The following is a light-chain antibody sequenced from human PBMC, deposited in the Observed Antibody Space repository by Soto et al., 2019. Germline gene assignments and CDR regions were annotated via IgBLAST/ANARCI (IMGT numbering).Light chain of an antibody. Sequence: QSALTQPASLSGSPGQSITISCTGTSSDVGGYNYVSWSQQHPGKAPKLMIYDVSNRPSGVSNRFSGSKSDNTASLTISVLQAEDEADYYCSSYTSSSTLVVFGGGTKLPVL. CDR2: DVS. J-gene: IGLJ2*01. CDR1: SSDVGGYNY. CDR3: SSYTSSSTLVV. V-gene: IGLV2-14*01.